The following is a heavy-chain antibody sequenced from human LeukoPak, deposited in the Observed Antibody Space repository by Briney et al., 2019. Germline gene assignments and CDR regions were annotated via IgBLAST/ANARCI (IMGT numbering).Heavy chain of an antibody. Sequence: ASVKVSCKASGYTFTSYDINWVRQATGQGLEWMGWMNPNSGNTGYAQKCQGRVTMTRNTSIITAYMELSSLRSEDTAVYYCARAGGYSYGLDYWGQGTLVTVSS. V-gene: IGHV1-8*01. CDR2: MNPNSGNT. CDR1: GYTFTSYD. J-gene: IGHJ4*02. CDR3: ARAGGYSYGLDY. D-gene: IGHD5-18*01.